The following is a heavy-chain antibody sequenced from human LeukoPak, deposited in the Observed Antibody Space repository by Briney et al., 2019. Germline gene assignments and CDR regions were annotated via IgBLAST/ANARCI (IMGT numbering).Heavy chain of an antibody. Sequence: GGSLRLSCAASGFTVSSNYMNWVRQAPGQGLEWVSIIYSGGTTYYADSVKGRYTISRDNSKNTLYLQMNSLRAEDTAVYYCARVLWNGDYPRFDYWGQGTLVTVSS. V-gene: IGHV3-53*01. D-gene: IGHD4-17*01. CDR1: GFTVSSNY. CDR2: IYSGGTT. CDR3: ARVLWNGDYPRFDY. J-gene: IGHJ4*02.